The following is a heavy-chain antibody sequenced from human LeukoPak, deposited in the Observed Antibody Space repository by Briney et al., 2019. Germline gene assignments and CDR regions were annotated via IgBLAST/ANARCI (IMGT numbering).Heavy chain of an antibody. D-gene: IGHD2/OR15-2a*01. CDR3: ARAREYLAIDY. V-gene: IGHV3-33*01. Sequence: AGGSLRLSCAASGFTFSTYGMHWVRQAPGKGLAWVAVIWDDGTNKYYADSVKGRFTISRDNSRNTLYLQMNGLRAEDTAVYYCARAREYLAIDYWGQGTLVTVSS. CDR1: GFTFSTYG. J-gene: IGHJ4*02. CDR2: IWDDGTNK.